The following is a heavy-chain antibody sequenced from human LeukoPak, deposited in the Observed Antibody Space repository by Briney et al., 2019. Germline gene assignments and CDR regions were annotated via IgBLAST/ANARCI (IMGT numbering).Heavy chain of an antibody. V-gene: IGHV3-23*01. CDR2: ISGSGGST. Sequence: GGSLRLSCAASGFTFSSYAMSWVRQAPGKGLEWVSAISGSGGSTYYADSVKGRFTISRDNSKNTLYLQMNSLRAEDTAVYYCGGYFDWLPPLFDYWGQGTLVTVSS. J-gene: IGHJ4*02. CDR1: GFTFSSYA. D-gene: IGHD3-9*01. CDR3: GGYFDWLPPLFDY.